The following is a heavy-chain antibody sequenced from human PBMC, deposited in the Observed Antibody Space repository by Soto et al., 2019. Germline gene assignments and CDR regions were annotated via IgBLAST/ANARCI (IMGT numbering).Heavy chain of an antibody. V-gene: IGHV3-33*01. CDR3: ARDIAAAGTSYYYYGMDV. D-gene: IGHD6-13*01. CDR2: IWYDGSNK. CDR1: GFTFSSYG. Sequence: QPGGSLRLSCAASGFTFSSYGMHWVRQAPGKGLEWVAVIWYDGSNKYYADSVKGRFTISRDNSKNTLYLQMNSLRAEDTAVYYCARDIAAAGTSYYYYGMDVWGQGTTVTVSS. J-gene: IGHJ6*02.